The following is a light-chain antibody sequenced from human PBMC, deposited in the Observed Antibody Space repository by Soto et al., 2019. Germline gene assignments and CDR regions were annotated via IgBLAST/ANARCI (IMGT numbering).Light chain of an antibody. CDR2: GAS. J-gene: IGKJ5*01. V-gene: IGKV3-20*01. CDR3: QQYGSSPIT. Sequence: EVVLTQSPGTLSLSPGERATLSCRAIQSVSSSYLAWYQQKPAQSPTLLIYGASSRATGIPDRFSGSGSGTDFTLTISSLEPEDFAVYYCQQYGSSPITFGQGTLLEIK. CDR1: QSVSSSY.